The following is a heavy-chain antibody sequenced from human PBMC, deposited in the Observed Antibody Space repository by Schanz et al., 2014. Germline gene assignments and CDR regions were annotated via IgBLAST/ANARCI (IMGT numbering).Heavy chain of an antibody. Sequence: EVQLVESGGGLVQPGGSLRLSCTASGFTFSSYWMHWVRQVPGKGLVWVSAISGSGGSTYYADSLKGRFTISRDNSKNTLNLQMNSRRAKDTAVYYSARDGYSVVVISPTESFDIWGEGTMVTVSP. V-gene: IGHV3-23*04. CDR1: GFTFSSYW. J-gene: IGHJ3*02. CDR2: ISGSGGST. D-gene: IGHD2-21*01. CDR3: ARDGYSVVVISPTESFDI.